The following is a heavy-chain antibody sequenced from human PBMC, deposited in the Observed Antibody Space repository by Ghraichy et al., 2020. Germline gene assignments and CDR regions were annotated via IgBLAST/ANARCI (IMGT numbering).Heavy chain of an antibody. D-gene: IGHD6-13*01. Sequence: GESLNISCAASGFTFSISGMTWVRQAPGKGLEWVSSIGSSSSHIYYADSVRGRFTVSRDNAKNSLYLQMNSLRVEDTAVYYCAKIAAPGNWYFDLWGRGTLVTVSS. J-gene: IGHJ2*01. CDR1: GFTFSISG. CDR3: AKIAAPGNWYFDL. V-gene: IGHV3-21*01. CDR2: IGSSSSHI.